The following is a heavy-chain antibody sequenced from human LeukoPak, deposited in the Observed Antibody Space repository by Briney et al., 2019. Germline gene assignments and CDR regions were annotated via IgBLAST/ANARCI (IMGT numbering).Heavy chain of an antibody. Sequence: GASVKVSCKASGYTFTGYYMHWVRQAPGQGLEWMGRINPNSGGTNYAQKFQGRVTMTRDTSISTAYMELSRLRSDDTAVYYCARDRNTWNDGVPADYWGQGTLVTVSS. CDR2: INPNSGGT. CDR3: ARDRNTWNDGVPADY. CDR1: GYTFTGYY. V-gene: IGHV1-2*06. J-gene: IGHJ4*02. D-gene: IGHD1-20*01.